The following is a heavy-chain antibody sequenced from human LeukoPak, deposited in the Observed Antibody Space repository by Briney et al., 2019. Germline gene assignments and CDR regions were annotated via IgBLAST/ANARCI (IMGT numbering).Heavy chain of an antibody. CDR3: AKDCLGFVVTTLRYYGMDV. V-gene: IGHV3-21*01. Sequence: GGSLRLSCAASGFTFSSYSMNWVRQAPGKGLEWVSSISSSSSYIYYADSVKGRFTISRDNAKNSLYLQMNSLRAEDTAVYYCAKDCLGFVVTTLRYYGMDVWGQGTTVTVSS. CDR2: ISSSSSYI. CDR1: GFTFSSYS. D-gene: IGHD4-11*01. J-gene: IGHJ6*02.